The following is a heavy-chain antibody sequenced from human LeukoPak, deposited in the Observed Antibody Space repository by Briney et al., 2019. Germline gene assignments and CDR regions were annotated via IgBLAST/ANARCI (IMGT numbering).Heavy chain of an antibody. J-gene: IGHJ4*02. CDR2: ISSSSGSTI. D-gene: IGHD4-17*01. CDR3: AREHSVYYGDHENYFDY. V-gene: IGHV3-48*03. CDR1: GFSFSSYG. Sequence: GGSLRLSCAASGFSFSSYGMNWVRQAPGRGLEWVSYISSSSGSTIYYADSVKGRFTISRDNAKNSLYLQMNSLRAEDTAVYYCAREHSVYYGDHENYFDYWGQGTLVTVSS.